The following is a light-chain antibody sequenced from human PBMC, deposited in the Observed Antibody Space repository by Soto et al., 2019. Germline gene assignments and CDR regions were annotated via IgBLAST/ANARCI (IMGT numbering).Light chain of an antibody. Sequence: EIVMTQSPATLSASPGERATLSCRASQSVSSNLAWYQQKPGQAPSLLIYDISARATGIPTRFSGSGSGTEFTLTISSLQSEDFAVYYCQQYNDWPLTFGGGTKVEIK. V-gene: IGKV3D-15*01. CDR2: DIS. CDR1: QSVSSN. J-gene: IGKJ4*01. CDR3: QQYNDWPLT.